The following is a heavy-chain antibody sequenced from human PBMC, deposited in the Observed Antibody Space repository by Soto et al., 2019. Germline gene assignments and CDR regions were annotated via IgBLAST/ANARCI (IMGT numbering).Heavy chain of an antibody. V-gene: IGHV2-5*02. Sequence: QITLNESGPPVVRPTETLTLTCRFSGFSLTTSGVGVGWIRQSPGTAPEWLALINWDDGKRYSASLKSRLTIPKVASKNQVVLTVSDLDPTDTATYYCAHRVLRTVFGLVTTTAIDFDFWAQGAPVGDSS. CDR3: AHRVLRTVFGLVTTTAIDFDF. D-gene: IGHD3-3*01. J-gene: IGHJ4*02. CDR2: INWDDGK. CDR1: GFSLTTSGVG.